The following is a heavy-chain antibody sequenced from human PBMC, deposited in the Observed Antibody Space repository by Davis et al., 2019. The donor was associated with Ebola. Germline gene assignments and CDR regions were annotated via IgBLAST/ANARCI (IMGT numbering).Heavy chain of an antibody. CDR3: AKDISVEIWHLGEFDY. CDR2: IKQDGSEK. Sequence: PGGSLRLSCAASGFTFSSYWMSWVRQAPGKGLEWVANIKQDGSEKYYVDSVKGRFTISRDNAKNSLYLQMNSLRAEDTAVYYCAKDISVEIWHLGEFDYWGQGTLVTVSS. D-gene: IGHD3-16*01. J-gene: IGHJ4*02. CDR1: GFTFSSYW. V-gene: IGHV3-7*03.